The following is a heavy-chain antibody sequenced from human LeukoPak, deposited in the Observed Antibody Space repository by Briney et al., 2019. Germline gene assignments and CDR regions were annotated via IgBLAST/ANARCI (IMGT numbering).Heavy chain of an antibody. CDR1: GGSISSGSYS. J-gene: IGHJ4*02. CDR2: IYPRGST. CDR3: ARFSPRAMGNYLDF. D-gene: IGHD7-27*01. Sequence: TSETLSLTCTVSGGSISSGSYSWSWIRQPPGKGLEWIGYIYPRGSTYYNPSLKSRVILSLDKSANQFSLNPSSVTAADTAVYYCARFSPRAMGNYLDFWGQGTLVTVSS. V-gene: IGHV4-30-2*01.